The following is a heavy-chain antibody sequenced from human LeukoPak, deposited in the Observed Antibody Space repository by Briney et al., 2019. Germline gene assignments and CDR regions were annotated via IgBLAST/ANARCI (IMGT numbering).Heavy chain of an antibody. CDR1: GYSFTSYW. J-gene: IGHJ4*02. D-gene: IGHD2-2*01. Sequence: GESLQISCKGSGYSFTSYWIGWVRQLPGKGLEWMGIIYPGDSDTRYSPSFQGQVTISADKSISTPYLKWSSLKATDTDMYYSATLLSSTSRQSSFDYRGQGTLVTASS. CDR2: IYPGDSDT. V-gene: IGHV5-51*01. CDR3: ATLLSSTSRQSSFDY.